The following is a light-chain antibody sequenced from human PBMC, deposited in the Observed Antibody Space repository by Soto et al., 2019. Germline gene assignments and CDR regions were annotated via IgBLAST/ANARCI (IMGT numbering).Light chain of an antibody. J-gene: IGKJ4*01. CDR2: GAS. CDR1: QSVSSN. Sequence: EIVMTQSPATLSVSPGERVTLSCRARQSVSSNLAWYQQKTGQAPRLLIYGASPRATGIPARFSGSGSGTEFTLTISSLQSEDFAVYYCQQYNNWPLTFGGGTKVEIK. CDR3: QQYNNWPLT. V-gene: IGKV3-15*01.